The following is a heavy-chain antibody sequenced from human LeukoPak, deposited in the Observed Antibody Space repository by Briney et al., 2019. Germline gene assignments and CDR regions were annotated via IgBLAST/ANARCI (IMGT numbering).Heavy chain of an antibody. V-gene: IGHV4-59*08. J-gene: IGHJ3*02. CDR3: ARPYSSGWYGAFDI. CDR1: GGSTSSYY. CDR2: IYSSGST. Sequence: SSETLSLTCTVSGGSTSSYYWSWIRQPPGKGLEWIGCIYSSGSTNYNPSLKSRVTISVDTSKNQFSLKLNSVTAADTAVYYCARPYSSGWYGAFDIWGQGTMVTVSS. D-gene: IGHD6-19*01.